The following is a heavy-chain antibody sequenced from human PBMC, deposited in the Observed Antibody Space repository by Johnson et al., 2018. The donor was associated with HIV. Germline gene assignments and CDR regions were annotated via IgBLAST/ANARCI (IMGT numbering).Heavy chain of an antibody. Sequence: QVQLVESGGGVVQPGRSLRLSCAASGFTFSSYGMHWVRQAPGKGLEWVAFIRYDGSNKYYEDSVKGRLTISRDNSKNTLHLQMHSLRAEDTAVYYCAKVRWELSSIGAFDIWGQGTMVTVSS. V-gene: IGHV3-30*02. J-gene: IGHJ3*02. CDR2: IRYDGSNK. D-gene: IGHD1-26*01. CDR1: GFTFSSYG. CDR3: AKVRWELSSIGAFDI.